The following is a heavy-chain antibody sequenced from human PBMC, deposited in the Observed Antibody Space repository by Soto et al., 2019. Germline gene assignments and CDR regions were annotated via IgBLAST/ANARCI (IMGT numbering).Heavy chain of an antibody. CDR3: AKDPSLIPEYYFDY. CDR1: GFTFSSYA. CDR2: ISGSGGST. V-gene: IGHV3-23*01. J-gene: IGHJ4*02. Sequence: PGGSLRLSCAASGFTFSSYAMSWVRQAPGKGLKWVSAISGSGGSTYYADSVKGRFTISRDNSKNTLYLQMNSLRAEDTAVYYCAKDPSLIPEYYFDYWGQGTLVTVPS.